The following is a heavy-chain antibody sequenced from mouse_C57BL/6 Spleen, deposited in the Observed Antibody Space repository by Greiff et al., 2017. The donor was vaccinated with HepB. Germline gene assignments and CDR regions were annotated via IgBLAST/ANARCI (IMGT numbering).Heavy chain of an antibody. V-gene: IGHV5-17*01. Sequence: EVQVVESGGGLVKPGGSLKLSCAASGFTFSDYGMHWVRQAPGKGLEWVAYISSGSSTIYYADTVKGRFTISRDNAKNTLFLQMTSLRSEDTAMYYCARRYYGSSYYFDYWGQGTTLTVSS. D-gene: IGHD1-1*01. CDR2: ISSGSSTI. CDR1: GFTFSDYG. CDR3: ARRYYGSSYYFDY. J-gene: IGHJ2*01.